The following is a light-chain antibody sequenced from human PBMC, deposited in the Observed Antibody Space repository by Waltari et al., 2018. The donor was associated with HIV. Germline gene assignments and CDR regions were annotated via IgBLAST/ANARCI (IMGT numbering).Light chain of an antibody. CDR2: TNN. CDR1: SSNIGSHR. J-gene: IGLJ2*01. V-gene: IGLV1-44*01. Sequence: SVLTQPPSASGTPGQRVTIPCSGSSSNIGSHRLNWYQQLPGTAPRLLIYTNNQRPSGVPDRFSGSKSGSSASLAISGLQSEDEADYYCAAWDDSLNGVIFGGGTKLTVL. CDR3: AAWDDSLNGVI.